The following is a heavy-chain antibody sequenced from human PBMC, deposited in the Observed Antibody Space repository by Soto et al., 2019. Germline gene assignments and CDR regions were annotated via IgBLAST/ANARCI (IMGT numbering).Heavy chain of an antibody. CDR1: GGTFSSYA. CDR2: IIPIFGTA. D-gene: IGHD2-21*02. V-gene: IGHV1-69*06. CDR3: ARSVVVTAIPFLDYGMDV. Sequence: QVQLVQSGAEVKKPGSSVKVSCKASGGTFSSYAISWVRQAPGQGLEWMGGIIPIFGTANYAQKFQGRVTITADKSTSRAYMELSSLRSEDTAVYYCARSVVVTAIPFLDYGMDVWGQGTTVSVFS. J-gene: IGHJ6*02.